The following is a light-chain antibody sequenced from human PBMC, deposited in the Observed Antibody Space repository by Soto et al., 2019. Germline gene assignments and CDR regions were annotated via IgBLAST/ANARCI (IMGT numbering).Light chain of an antibody. V-gene: IGLV2-14*01. CDR3: SSFTSSNTGV. CDR2: EVS. Sequence: QSALTQPASVSGSPGQSITISCTGTSSDVGAYNYVSWYHQHPAKAPKLVIYEVSNRPSGVSNRFSGSKSGDTASLTISGLQAVDEADYYCSSFTSSNTGVFGGGTKLTVL. J-gene: IGLJ3*02. CDR1: SSDVGAYNY.